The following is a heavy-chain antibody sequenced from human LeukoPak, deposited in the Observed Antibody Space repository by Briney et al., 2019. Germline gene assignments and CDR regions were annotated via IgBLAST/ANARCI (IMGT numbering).Heavy chain of an antibody. CDR1: GGSISSYY. Sequence: SETLSLTCVVSGGSISSYYWSWIRQPPGKGLEWIGHIYNSGSTNYNPSLKSRVTISVDTSKNQFSLKLSSVTTADTAVYYCARRFDSWGQGTLVTVSS. J-gene: IGHJ4*02. V-gene: IGHV4-59*01. CDR2: IYNSGST. CDR3: ARRFDS.